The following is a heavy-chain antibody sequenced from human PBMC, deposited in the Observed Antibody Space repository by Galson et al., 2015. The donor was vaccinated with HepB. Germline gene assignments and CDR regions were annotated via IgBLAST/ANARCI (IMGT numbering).Heavy chain of an antibody. CDR1: GFTFDDYA. CDR3: AKDDPYYGMDV. Sequence: SLRLSCAASGFTFDDYAMHWVRQAPGKGLEWVSGISWNSGSIGYADSVKGRFTISRDNAKNSLYLQMNSLRAEDTALYYCAKDDPYYGMDVWGKGSTVTVSS. J-gene: IGHJ6*04. CDR2: ISWNSGSI. V-gene: IGHV3-9*01.